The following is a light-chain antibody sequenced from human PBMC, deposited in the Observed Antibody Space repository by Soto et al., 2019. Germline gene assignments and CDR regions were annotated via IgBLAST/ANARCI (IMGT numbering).Light chain of an antibody. CDR2: GTS. CDR3: QQRTEWPPSIT. CDR1: QSVGRS. J-gene: IGKJ5*01. Sequence: IVMTQSPATLSVSPGERATLSCRASQSVGRSLAWYQQKPGQAPRLLMYGTSARATGIPATFSGSGSGTEFTLTISSLQSEDFAVYYCQQRTEWPPSITFGQGTRLEIK. V-gene: IGKV3-15*01.